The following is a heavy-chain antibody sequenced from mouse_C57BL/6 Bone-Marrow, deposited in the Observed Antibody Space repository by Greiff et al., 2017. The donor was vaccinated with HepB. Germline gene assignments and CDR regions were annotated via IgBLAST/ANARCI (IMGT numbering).Heavy chain of an antibody. J-gene: IGHJ2*01. CDR1: GYTFTSYW. V-gene: IGHV1-55*01. CDR3: ASDDYDDGLYFDY. D-gene: IGHD2-4*01. Sequence: QVQLQQPGAELVKPGASVKMSCTASGYTFTSYWITWVKQRPGQGLEWIGDIYPGSGSTNYNEKFKSKAILTVDTSSSTAYMQLSSLTSEDSAVYYCASDDYDDGLYFDYWGQGTTLTVSS. CDR2: IYPGSGST.